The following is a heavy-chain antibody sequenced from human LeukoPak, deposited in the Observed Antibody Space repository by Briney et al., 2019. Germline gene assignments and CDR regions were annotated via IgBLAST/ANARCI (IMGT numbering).Heavy chain of an antibody. CDR1: GYTFTSYD. CDR2: MNPNSGNT. Sequence: ASVKVSCKASGYTFTSYDINWVRQATGQGLEWMGWMNPNSGNTVYAQKFQGRVTITRNTSISTAYMELSSLRSEDTAVYYCAKDEGDIVVVPAAMLHIVVVTAISNYFDYWGQGTLVTVSS. V-gene: IGHV1-8*03. D-gene: IGHD2-2*01. CDR3: AKDEGDIVVVPAAMLHIVVVTAISNYFDY. J-gene: IGHJ4*02.